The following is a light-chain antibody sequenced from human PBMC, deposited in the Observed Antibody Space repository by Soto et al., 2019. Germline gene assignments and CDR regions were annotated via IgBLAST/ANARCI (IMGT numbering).Light chain of an antibody. V-gene: IGLV2-8*01. J-gene: IGLJ3*02. CDR1: SSDFGCYNV. CDR2: EVS. Sequence: QSALTQPPSASGSPGQSVTISCTGTSSDFGCYNVVSWYQQHPDKAPKLIIYEVSKRPSGVPDRFSGSKSDNTASLTVSGHQEEDEADYYSSYYAGSNKVVFGGGTKLTVL. CDR3: SYYAGSNKVV.